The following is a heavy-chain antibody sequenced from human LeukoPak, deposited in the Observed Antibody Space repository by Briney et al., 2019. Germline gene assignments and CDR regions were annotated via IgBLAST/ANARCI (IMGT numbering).Heavy chain of an antibody. J-gene: IGHJ4*02. D-gene: IGHD1-26*01. CDR2: IYYSGNT. V-gene: IGHV4-39*07. CDR1: GGSISSNSYY. CDR3: ARDSAMGAPSFDY. Sequence: SETLSLTCTVSGGSISSNSYYWGWIRQPPGKGLEWIGSIYYSGNTYYNPSLKSRVTISVDTSKNQFSLKLSSVTAADTAVYYCARDSAMGAPSFDYWGQGTLVTVSS.